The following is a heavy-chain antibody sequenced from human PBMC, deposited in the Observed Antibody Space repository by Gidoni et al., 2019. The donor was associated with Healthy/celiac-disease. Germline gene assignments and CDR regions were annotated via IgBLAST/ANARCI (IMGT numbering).Heavy chain of an antibody. V-gene: IGHV3-30*18. CDR2: ISYDGSNK. Sequence: QVQLVESGGGVVQPGRSLSPSCVASGFTFRSYGMHWVRQAPGKGLEWVAVISYDGSNKYYADSVKGRFTISRDNSKNTLYLQMNSLRAEDTAVYYCAKEGGSMVRGVIFDYWGQGTLVTVSS. J-gene: IGHJ4*02. CDR3: AKEGGSMVRGVIFDY. D-gene: IGHD3-10*01. CDR1: GFTFRSYG.